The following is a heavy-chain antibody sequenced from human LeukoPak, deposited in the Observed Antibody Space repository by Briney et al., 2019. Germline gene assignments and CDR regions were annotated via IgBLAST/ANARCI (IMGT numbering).Heavy chain of an antibody. CDR2: IIPIFGTA. CDR3: AASGWIQRWFYDY. V-gene: IGHV1-69*13. D-gene: IGHD5-18*01. Sequence: SVKVSCKASGGTFSSYAISWVRQAPGQELEWMGGIIPIFGTANYAQKFQGRVTITADESTSTAYMELSSLRSEDTAVYYCAASGWIQRWFYDYWGQGTLVTVSS. J-gene: IGHJ4*02. CDR1: GGTFSSYA.